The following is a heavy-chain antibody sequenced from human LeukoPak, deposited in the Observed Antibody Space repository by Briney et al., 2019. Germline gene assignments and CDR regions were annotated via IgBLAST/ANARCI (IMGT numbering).Heavy chain of an antibody. CDR2: IYYSGST. Sequence: PSKTLSLTCTVSGGSISNYYWSWIRQPPGKGLESIGYIYYSGSTNYNPSLKSRATISVDMSKNQFSLELNSVTAADTAVYYCARGRFELPFWGQGTLVTVSS. CDR3: ARGRFELPF. D-gene: IGHD2-15*01. J-gene: IGHJ4*02. V-gene: IGHV4-59*01. CDR1: GGSISNYY.